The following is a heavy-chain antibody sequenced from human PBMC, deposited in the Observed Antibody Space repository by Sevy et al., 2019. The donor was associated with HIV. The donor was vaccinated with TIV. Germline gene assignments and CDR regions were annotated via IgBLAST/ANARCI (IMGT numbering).Heavy chain of an antibody. CDR3: ANYGSGSYYYYYGMDV. J-gene: IGHJ6*02. Sequence: GGSLRLSCVASGFTFSSYAMSWVRQAPGKGLEWVSAISGSGGSTYYADSVKGRFTISRDNSKNTLYLQMNSLRAEDTAVYYCANYGSGSYYYYYGMDVWGQGTTVTVSS. D-gene: IGHD3-10*01. V-gene: IGHV3-23*01. CDR1: GFTFSSYA. CDR2: ISGSGGST.